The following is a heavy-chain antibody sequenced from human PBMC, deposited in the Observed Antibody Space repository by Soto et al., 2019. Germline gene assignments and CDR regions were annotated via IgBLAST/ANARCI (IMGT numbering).Heavy chain of an antibody. J-gene: IGHJ4*02. CDR2: VLYDGGTK. CDR3: ARRGGYYDFWGAHY. CDR1: GFSFSTYG. Sequence: QVQLVESGGGLVQPGGSLRLSCAASGFSFSTYGMHWVRQAPGKGLEWVAVVLYDGGTKHYADSVRGRFIISRDNSKNTLSLQMTSLRADDTAVYYCARRGGYYDFWGAHYWGQGTLVTVAS. D-gene: IGHD3-3*01. V-gene: IGHV3-33*01.